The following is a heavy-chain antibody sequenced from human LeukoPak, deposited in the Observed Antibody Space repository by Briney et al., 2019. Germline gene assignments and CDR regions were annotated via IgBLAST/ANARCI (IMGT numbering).Heavy chain of an antibody. J-gene: IGHJ4*02. D-gene: IGHD4-17*01. CDR3: AKDSSVPYGITD. CDR2: ISGSDGNT. V-gene: IGHV3-23*01. CDR1: GFTFSNYA. Sequence: GGSLRLSCAASGFTFSNYAMSWVRQAPGKGLEWVSAISGSDGNTFYAASVKGRFTISRDNSKNTLSLQMNSLRLEDTALYYCAKDSSVPYGITDWGQGTLVTVSS.